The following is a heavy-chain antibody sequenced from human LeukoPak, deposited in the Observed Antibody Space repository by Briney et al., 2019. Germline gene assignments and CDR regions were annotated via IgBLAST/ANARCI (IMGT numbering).Heavy chain of an antibody. CDR3: ARDNPIAAYDF. CDR2: INPSGGST. D-gene: IGHD6-25*01. CDR1: GYTFTSYY. V-gene: IGHV1-46*01. J-gene: IGHJ4*02. Sequence: ASVKVSCKASGYTFTSYYMHWVRQAPGQGLEWMGIINPSGGSTSYAQKFQGRATMTRDTSTSTVYMELSSLRSEDTAVYYCARDNPIAAYDFWGQGTLVTVSS.